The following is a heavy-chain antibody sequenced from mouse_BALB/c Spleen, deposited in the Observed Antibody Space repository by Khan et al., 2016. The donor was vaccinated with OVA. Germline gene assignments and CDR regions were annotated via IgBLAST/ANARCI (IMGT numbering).Heavy chain of an antibody. CDR1: GYSITSDYA. Sequence: EVQLQESGPGLVKPSQSLSLTCTVTGYSITSDYAWNWIRQFPGNKLEWMGYISYSGRTSYNPSLKSRISITRDPSKNQFFLQLNSVTTEDTATCYCARSGTITTVVATDFDYWGQGTTLTVSS. V-gene: IGHV3-2*02. CDR3: ARSGTITTVVATDFDY. J-gene: IGHJ2*01. D-gene: IGHD1-1*01. CDR2: ISYSGRT.